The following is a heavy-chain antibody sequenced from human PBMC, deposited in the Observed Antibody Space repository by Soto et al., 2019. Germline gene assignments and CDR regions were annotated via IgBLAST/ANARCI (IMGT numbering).Heavy chain of an antibody. D-gene: IGHD3-22*01. Sequence: LSLTCTVSVGSISSYYWRWIRQPPVRVLEWVGRTRKKLGFYTTEYAASVKGRFTMSRDDSKNSLYLQMNSLKSEDTALYYCAYDSSAYPPGDAFDIWGQGTMVTVSS. CDR3: AYDSSAYPPGDAFDI. CDR2: TRKKLGFYTT. J-gene: IGHJ3*02. CDR1: VGSISSYY. V-gene: IGHV3-72*01.